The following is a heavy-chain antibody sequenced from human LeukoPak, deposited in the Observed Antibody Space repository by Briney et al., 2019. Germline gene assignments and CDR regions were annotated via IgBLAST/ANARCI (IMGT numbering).Heavy chain of an antibody. D-gene: IGHD3-16*01. J-gene: IGHJ6*02. CDR1: GFTFSSFE. CDR2: ISSSGTTI. CDR3: ARPSVGGVIDGMDV. V-gene: IGHV3-48*03. Sequence: GGSLRLSCAASGFTFSSFEMNWVRQAPGKGLEWVSYISSSGTTIYYADSVRGRFTISRDNAKNSVYLQMNSLRAEDSAVYYCARPSVGGVIDGMDVWSQGITVTVSS.